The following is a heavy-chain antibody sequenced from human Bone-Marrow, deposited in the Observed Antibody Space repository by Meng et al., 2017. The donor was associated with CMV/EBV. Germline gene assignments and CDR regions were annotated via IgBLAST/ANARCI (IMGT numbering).Heavy chain of an antibody. J-gene: IGHJ4*02. Sequence: GESLKISCAASGFTFSSYAMSWVRQAPGKGLEWVSVIYSGGSSTYYADSVKGRFTISRDNSKNTLYLQMNSLRPEDTATYFCAKDKGLRYLEWSVVRGQGTLVTVSS. V-gene: IGHV3-23*03. CDR1: GFTFSSYA. CDR2: IYSGGSST. CDR3: AKDKGLRYLEWSVV. D-gene: IGHD3-3*01.